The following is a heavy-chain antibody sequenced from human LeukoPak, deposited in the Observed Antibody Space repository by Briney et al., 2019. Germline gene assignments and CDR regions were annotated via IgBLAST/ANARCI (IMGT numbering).Heavy chain of an antibody. J-gene: IGHJ4*02. CDR2: ISGSGGST. V-gene: IGHV3-23*01. Sequence: GGSLRLSCAASGFTFSSYGMSWVRQAPGKGLEWVSAISGSGGSTYYADPVKGRFTISRDNSKNTLYLQMNSLRAEDTAVYYCAKDQIAYYYDSSRALDYWGQGTLVTVSS. CDR1: GFTFSSYG. CDR3: AKDQIAYYYDSSRALDY. D-gene: IGHD3-22*01.